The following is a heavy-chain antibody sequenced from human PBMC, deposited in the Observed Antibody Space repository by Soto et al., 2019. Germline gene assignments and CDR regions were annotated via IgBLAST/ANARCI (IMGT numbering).Heavy chain of an antibody. Sequence: EVHLVESGGDLVQPGGSLRLSCVASGFTFSSHWMTWVRQAPGKGLEWVANIKEDGSDIYYADSVKGRFTISRDNAKKSRYLQVNSLRAEDTAVYYCGRDSGTFHIDYWGQGTLVTVSS. D-gene: IGHD1-26*01. CDR3: GRDSGTFHIDY. CDR1: GFTFSSHW. CDR2: IKEDGSDI. J-gene: IGHJ4*02. V-gene: IGHV3-7*04.